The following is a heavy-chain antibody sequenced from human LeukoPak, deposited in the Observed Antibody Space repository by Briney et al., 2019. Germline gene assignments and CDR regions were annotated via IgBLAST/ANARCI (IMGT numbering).Heavy chain of an antibody. J-gene: IGHJ4*02. Sequence: PGESLKISCKSSGYSFTSSWIGWVRQIPGKGLEWMGIIYPGDSDTRYSPSFQGQVTISADKSINTAYLQLTSLNASDTAVYYCARGGRGSDFDYWGQGALVTVSS. D-gene: IGHD3-10*01. CDR2: IYPGDSDT. V-gene: IGHV5-51*03. CDR3: ARGGRGSDFDY. CDR1: GYSFTSSW.